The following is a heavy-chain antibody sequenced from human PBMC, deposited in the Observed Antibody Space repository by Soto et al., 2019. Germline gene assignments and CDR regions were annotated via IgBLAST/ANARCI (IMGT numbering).Heavy chain of an antibody. CDR1: GFTFSSYG. CDR3: AKAYSSSSHAIVDY. Sequence: QVQLVESGGGVVQPGRSLRLSCAASGFTFSSYGMHWVRQAPGKGLEWVAVISYDGSNKYYADSVKGRFTISRDNSKNTLYLQMNSLRAEDTAVYYCAKAYSSSSHAIVDYWGQETLVTVSS. V-gene: IGHV3-30*18. D-gene: IGHD6-6*01. CDR2: ISYDGSNK. J-gene: IGHJ4*02.